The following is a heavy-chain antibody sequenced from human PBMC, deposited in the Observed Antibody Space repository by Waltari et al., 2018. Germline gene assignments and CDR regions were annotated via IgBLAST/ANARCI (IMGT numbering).Heavy chain of an antibody. J-gene: IGHJ3*02. CDR1: GFTFSSYS. V-gene: IGHV3-21*01. D-gene: IGHD3-16*01. CDR2: ISSSTSYI. CDR3: VSVLPPPDDAFDI. Sequence: EVQLVESGGGLVKPGGSLRLSCAASGFTFSSYSMNWVRQAPGKGMEGVSSISSSTSYIYYAVSVRGRFTIPRDNARNSLFLQMNSLRAEDTAVYYCVSVLPPPDDAFDIWGQGTMVTVSS.